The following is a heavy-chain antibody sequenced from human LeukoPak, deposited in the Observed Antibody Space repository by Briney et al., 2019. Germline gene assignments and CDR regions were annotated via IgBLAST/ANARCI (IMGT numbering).Heavy chain of an antibody. CDR2: ISGSGST. Sequence: PGGSLRLSCAASGFTFSSYAMSWVRQAPGKGLEWVSTISGSGSTYYADSVKGRFTVSRDNSKNTVYLQVRSLRAEDTAVYYCAKDLGWIQFGYWGQGALVTVSS. CDR1: GFTFSSYA. V-gene: IGHV3-23*01. D-gene: IGHD5-18*01. CDR3: AKDLGWIQFGY. J-gene: IGHJ4*02.